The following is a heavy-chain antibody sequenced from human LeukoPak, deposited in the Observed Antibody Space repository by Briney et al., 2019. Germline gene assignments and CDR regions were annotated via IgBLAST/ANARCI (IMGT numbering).Heavy chain of an antibody. V-gene: IGHV3-74*01. J-gene: IGHJ1*01. D-gene: IGHD3-22*01. CDR1: GFTFSSYW. CDR3: ARAPSEIGGYYPEYFRH. CDR2: IKSDGRT. Sequence: GGSLRLSCAASGFTFSSYWMHWVRQAPGKGLVGVSRIKSDGRTNYADSVKGRFTISRDNAKNTVSLHMNSLSAEDTGVYYCARAPSEIGGYYPEYFRHWGQGTLVTVSS.